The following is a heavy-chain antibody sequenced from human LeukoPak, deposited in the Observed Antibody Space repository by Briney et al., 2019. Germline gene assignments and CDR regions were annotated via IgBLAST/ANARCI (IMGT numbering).Heavy chain of an antibody. J-gene: IGHJ4*02. CDR2: ISGSGGST. Sequence: GGSLRLSCAASGFTFSSYAMSWVRQAPGKGLEWVSAISGSGGSTYYADSVKGRFTISRDNSKNTLYLQMNSLRAEDTAVYYCAKDNRRAVSSGWYETDYWGQGTLVTVSS. CDR1: GFTFSSYA. V-gene: IGHV3-23*01. CDR3: AKDNRRAVSSGWYETDY. D-gene: IGHD6-19*01.